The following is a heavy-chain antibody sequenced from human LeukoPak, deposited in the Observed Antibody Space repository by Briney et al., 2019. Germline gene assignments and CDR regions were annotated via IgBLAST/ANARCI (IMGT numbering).Heavy chain of an antibody. CDR3: ARTSSGWS. J-gene: IGHJ6*02. Sequence: ASVKVSCKPSGYTFIDYGISWVRQAPGQGLEWMGWISGYTGDTESAQNFRDRITMTTDTSTSTAYLELRSLTSDDTAVYYCARTSSGWSWGQGTTVTVSS. CDR1: GYTFIDYG. CDR2: ISGYTGDT. V-gene: IGHV1-18*01. D-gene: IGHD6-19*01.